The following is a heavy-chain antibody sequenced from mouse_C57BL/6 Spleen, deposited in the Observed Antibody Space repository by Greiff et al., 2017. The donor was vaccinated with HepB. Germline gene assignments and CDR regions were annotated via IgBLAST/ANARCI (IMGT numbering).Heavy chain of an antibody. J-gene: IGHJ3*01. V-gene: IGHV1-53*01. CDR2: INPSNGGT. CDR3: ARKRIFSEGFAY. Sequence: VKLQQPGTELVKPGASVKLSCKASGYTFTSYWMHWVKQRPGQGLEWIGNINPSNGGTNYNEKFKSKATLTVDKSSSTAYMQLSSLTSEDSAVYYCARKRIFSEGFAYWGQGTLVTVSA. CDR1: GYTFTSYW.